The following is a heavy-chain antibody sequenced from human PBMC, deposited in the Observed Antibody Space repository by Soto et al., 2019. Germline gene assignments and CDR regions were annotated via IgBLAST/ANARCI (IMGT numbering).Heavy chain of an antibody. Sequence: ASVKVSCKASGYTFTRYGISWVRQAPGQGLEWMGWIIPNSGGTNYAQKFQGWVTMTRDTSISTAYMELSRLRSDDTAVYYCARDGAHYYGMDVWGQGTTVTVSS. J-gene: IGHJ6*02. V-gene: IGHV1-2*04. CDR1: GYTFTRYG. CDR2: IIPNSGGT. D-gene: IGHD3-16*01. CDR3: ARDGAHYYGMDV.